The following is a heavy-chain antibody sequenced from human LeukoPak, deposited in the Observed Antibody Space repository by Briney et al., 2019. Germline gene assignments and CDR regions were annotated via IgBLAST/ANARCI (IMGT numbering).Heavy chain of an antibody. CDR2: VHSSVGT. CDR3: ARERDHGYSYGHVLDF. J-gene: IGHJ4*02. CDR1: GGSMNTYY. Sequence: PSETLSLTCTVSGGSMNTYYWTWIRQTAGGGLGWIGQVHSSVGTTYNPSLRSRVSLSLDTSKNHFSLRLASVTAADTAVYFCARERDHGYSYGHVLDFWGQGIPVTVSS. V-gene: IGHV4-4*07. D-gene: IGHD5-18*01.